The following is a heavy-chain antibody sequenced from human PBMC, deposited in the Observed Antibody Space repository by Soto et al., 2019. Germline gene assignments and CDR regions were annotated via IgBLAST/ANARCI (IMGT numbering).Heavy chain of an antibody. V-gene: IGHV4-61*01. Sequence: SETLSLTCTVSGGSVSGGSHYWSWIRQPPGKGLEWIGYIYVSGNTNYNPSLKSRVTISVDTSKNQFSLKLSSVTAADTAVYYCARSLAGYSSRGMDVWGQGTTVTVSS. CDR2: IYVSGNT. D-gene: IGHD6-13*01. CDR1: GGSVSGGSHY. J-gene: IGHJ6*02. CDR3: ARSLAGYSSRGMDV.